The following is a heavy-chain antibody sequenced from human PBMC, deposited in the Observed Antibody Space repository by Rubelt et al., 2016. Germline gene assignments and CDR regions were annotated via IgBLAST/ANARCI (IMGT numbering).Heavy chain of an antibody. V-gene: IGHV4-31*03. J-gene: IGHJ6*03. CDR2: IYYSGST. Sequence: QVQLQESGPGLVKPSQTLSLTCTVSGGSISSGGYYWSWIRQHPGKGLEWIGYIYYSGSTYYNPSLKSRVTISVDTSKNQFSLKLSSVTAADTAVYYCARSGTVTIYYYYMDVWGKGTTVTVSS. CDR3: ARSGTVTIYYYYMDV. D-gene: IGHD4-17*01. CDR1: GGSISSGGYY.